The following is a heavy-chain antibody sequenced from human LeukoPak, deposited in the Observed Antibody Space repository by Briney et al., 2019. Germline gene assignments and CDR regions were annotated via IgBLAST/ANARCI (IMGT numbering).Heavy chain of an antibody. CDR2: ISHTGGST. D-gene: IGHD6-13*01. CDR3: AKDYSRSLSNWFGP. J-gene: IGHJ5*02. V-gene: IGHV3-64*01. CDR1: GFAFSTYP. Sequence: GGSLRLSCAASGFAFSTYPMHWVRQAPGKGLEYVSAISHTGGSTYYANSVKGRFTIPRDNSKNTLYLQMGSLRVEDMAVYYCAKDYSRSLSNWFGPWGQGTLVNVSS.